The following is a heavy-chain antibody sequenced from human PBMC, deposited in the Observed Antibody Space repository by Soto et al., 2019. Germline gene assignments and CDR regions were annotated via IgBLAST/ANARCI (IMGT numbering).Heavy chain of an antibody. CDR3: ARDSLWFGELMGYYYYYGMDV. CDR2: INPNSGGT. D-gene: IGHD3-10*01. J-gene: IGHJ6*02. CDR1: GYTFTGYY. V-gene: IGHV1-2*02. Sequence: ASVKVSCKASGYTFTGYYMHWVRQAPGQGLEWMGWINPNSGGTNYAQKFQDRVTMTRDTSISTAYMELSRLRSDDTAVYYCARDSLWFGELMGYYYYYGMDVWGQGTTVTVSS.